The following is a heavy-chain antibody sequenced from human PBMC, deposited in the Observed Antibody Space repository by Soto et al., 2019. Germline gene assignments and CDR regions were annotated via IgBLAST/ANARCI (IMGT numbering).Heavy chain of an antibody. J-gene: IGHJ4*02. CDR1: GFTFDDYA. V-gene: IGHV3-9*01. D-gene: IGHD6-19*01. Sequence: PGGSLRLSCAASGFTFDDYAMHWVRQAPGKGLEWVSGISWNSGNIGYADSVKGRFTISRDNSKNTLYLQMNSLRAEDTAVYYCADSDSSGWYIDYWGQGTLVTVSS. CDR3: ADSDSSGWYIDY. CDR2: ISWNSGNI.